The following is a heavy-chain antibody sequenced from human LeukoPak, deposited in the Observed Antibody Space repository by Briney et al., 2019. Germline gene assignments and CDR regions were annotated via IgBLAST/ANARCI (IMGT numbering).Heavy chain of an antibody. CDR3: ARHHFQLSALDY. J-gene: IGHJ4*02. CDR2: MYHGGNT. CDR1: GGSISSSNW. D-gene: IGHD2-2*01. Sequence: KPSGTLSLTCAVSGGSISSSNWWSWVRQPPGKGLEWVGEMYHGGNTNYNPSLKSRVTISVDTSKNQFSLKLSSVTAAGTAVYYCARHHFQLSALDYWGQGILVTVSS. V-gene: IGHV4-4*02.